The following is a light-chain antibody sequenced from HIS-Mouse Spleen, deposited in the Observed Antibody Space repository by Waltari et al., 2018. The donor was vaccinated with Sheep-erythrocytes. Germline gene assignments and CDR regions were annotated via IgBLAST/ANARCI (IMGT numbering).Light chain of an antibody. CDR2: YDD. J-gene: IGLJ3*02. V-gene: IGLV1-36*01. CDR1: SSNIGNNA. Sequence: QSVLTQPPSVSEAPRQRVTISCSGSSSNIGNNAVNWYQQLPGKAPKLLIYYDDLLPSVAPDRLSGSKPGTSASLAISGLQSEDEADYYCAAWDDSLNGWVFGGGTKLTVL. CDR3: AAWDDSLNGWV.